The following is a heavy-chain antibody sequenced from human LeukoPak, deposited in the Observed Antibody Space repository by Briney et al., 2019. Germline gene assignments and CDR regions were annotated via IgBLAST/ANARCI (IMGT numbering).Heavy chain of an antibody. CDR1: GFTFSSYE. V-gene: IGHV3-21*01. CDR3: ARGSSTTMVRGSDY. J-gene: IGHJ4*02. CDR2: ITSSSSYI. Sequence: GGSLRLSCAASGFTFSSYEMNWVRQAPGKGLEWVSSITSSSSYIYYADSVKGRFTISRDNAKNSLYLQMNSLRAEDTAVYYCARGSSTTMVRGSDYWGQGTLVTVSS. D-gene: IGHD3-10*01.